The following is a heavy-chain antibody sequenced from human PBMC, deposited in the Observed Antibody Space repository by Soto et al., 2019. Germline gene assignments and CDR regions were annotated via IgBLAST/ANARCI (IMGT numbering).Heavy chain of an antibody. V-gene: IGHV2-5*02. J-gene: IGHJ6*02. CDR3: AQMDFDLYGMDV. CDR1: GISLTNSGVG. CDR2: IYWDDAK. Sequence: QITLTESGPTLVKPTQTLTLTCTFSGISLTNSGVGVSWIPQPPGKALEWLAVIYWDDAKHFSPSQKSSLTITKDTSKNQVVLTMTNMDSVDTATYFCAQMDFDLYGMDVWGQGTTVIVSS. D-gene: IGHD3-9*01.